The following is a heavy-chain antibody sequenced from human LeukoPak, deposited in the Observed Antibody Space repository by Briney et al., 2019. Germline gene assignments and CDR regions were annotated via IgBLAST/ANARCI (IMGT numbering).Heavy chain of an antibody. CDR2: ISGSGGST. V-gene: IGHV3-23*01. CDR3: AKDSGYYYDTEYAFDI. Sequence: GGSLRLSCAASGFTFSSYAMHWVRQAPGKGLEWVSAISGSGGSTYYADSVKGRFTISRDNSKNTLYLQMNSLRAEDTAVYYCAKDSGYYYDTEYAFDIWGQGTMVTVSS. J-gene: IGHJ3*02. D-gene: IGHD3-22*01. CDR1: GFTFSSYA.